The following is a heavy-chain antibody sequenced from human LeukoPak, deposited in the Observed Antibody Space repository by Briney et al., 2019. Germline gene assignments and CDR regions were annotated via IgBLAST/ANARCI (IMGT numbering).Heavy chain of an antibody. D-gene: IGHD3-22*01. V-gene: IGHV4-59*01. CDR2: IYYSGST. CDR3: ARHYYDSSGYYYETYYYYMDV. CDR1: GGSISSYY. Sequence: SETLSLTCTVSGGSISSYYWSCIRQPPGKGLEWIGYIYYSGSTNYNPSLKSRVTISVDTSKNQFSLKLSSVTAADTAVYYCARHYYDSSGYYYETYYYYMDVWGKGTTVTVSS. J-gene: IGHJ6*03.